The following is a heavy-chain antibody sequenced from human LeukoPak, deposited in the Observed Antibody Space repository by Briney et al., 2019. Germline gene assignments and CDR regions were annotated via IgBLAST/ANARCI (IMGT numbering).Heavy chain of an antibody. J-gene: IGHJ4*02. CDR2: TRGSGSGM. CDR1: GFTVSSLF. Sequence: GGSLRLSCAASGFTVSSLFMSWVRQAPGKGLEWVANTRGSGSGMGSGNYYAGAVKGRFTISRDNAKNSLYLQMNSLRAEDTAFYYCARDDNWGFDYWGQGALVTVSS. V-gene: IGHV3-21*05. D-gene: IGHD7-27*01. CDR3: ARDDNWGFDY.